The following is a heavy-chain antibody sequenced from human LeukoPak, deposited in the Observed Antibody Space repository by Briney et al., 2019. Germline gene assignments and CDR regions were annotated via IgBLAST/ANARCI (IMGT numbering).Heavy chain of an antibody. Sequence: GGSLRLSCAASGFTVSSNYMSWVRQAPGKGLEWVSVIYRGDSTYYADSVKGRFTISRDNSKNTLYVQMNSLRAEDTAVYYCAKGGYSYDSSGHNYFDSWGQGTLVTVSS. CDR2: IYRGDST. CDR1: GFTVSSNY. CDR3: AKGGYSYDSSGHNYFDS. V-gene: IGHV3-66*02. J-gene: IGHJ4*02. D-gene: IGHD3-22*01.